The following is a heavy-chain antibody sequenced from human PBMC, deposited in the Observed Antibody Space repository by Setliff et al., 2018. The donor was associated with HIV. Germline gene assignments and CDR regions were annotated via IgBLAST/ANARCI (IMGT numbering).Heavy chain of an antibody. CDR3: ARGGLTAAGTLLLVGYFDY. V-gene: IGHV4-38-2*02. CDR2: INHSGST. J-gene: IGHJ4*02. D-gene: IGHD6-13*01. Sequence: SETLSLTCTVSGDFFSSDYYWGWIRQSPGKGLEWIGEINHSGSTNFNPSLKSRATISVDTSKNQFSLKLSSVTAVDTAVYYCARGGLTAAGTLLLVGYFDYWGQGTLVTVSS. CDR1: GDFFSSDYY.